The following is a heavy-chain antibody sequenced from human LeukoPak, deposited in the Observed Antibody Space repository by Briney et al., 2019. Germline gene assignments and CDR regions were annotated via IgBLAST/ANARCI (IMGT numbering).Heavy chain of an antibody. D-gene: IGHD3-10*01. CDR2: ISAYNGNT. Sequence: ASVKVSCKASGYTFTSYGISWVRQAPGQGLEGMGWISAYNGNTNYAQKLQGRVTMTTDTSTSTAYMEMSRLKSDDTAVYYCARNLWFGESSDAFDMWGQGTMVTVSS. V-gene: IGHV1-18*01. CDR3: ARNLWFGESSDAFDM. CDR1: GYTFTSYG. J-gene: IGHJ3*02.